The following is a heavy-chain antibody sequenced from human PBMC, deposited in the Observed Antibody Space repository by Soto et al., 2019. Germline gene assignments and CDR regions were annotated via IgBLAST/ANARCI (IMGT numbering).Heavy chain of an antibody. J-gene: IGHJ5*02. V-gene: IGHV4-4*07. Sequence: SETLSLTCTVSGGSISSYYWSWIRQPAGKGLEWIGRIYTSGSTNYNPSLKSRVTMSVDTSKNQFSLKLSSVTAADTAVYYCARDQALFMGATTNWFDPWGQGTLVTVSS. CDR2: IYTSGST. CDR1: GGSISSYY. CDR3: ARDQALFMGATTNWFDP. D-gene: IGHD1-26*01.